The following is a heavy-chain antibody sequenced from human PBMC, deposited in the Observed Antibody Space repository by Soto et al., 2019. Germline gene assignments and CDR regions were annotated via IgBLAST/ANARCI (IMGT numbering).Heavy chain of an antibody. D-gene: IGHD3-16*01. CDR1: GDSSSVSGDSDHNHY. V-gene: IGHV4-59*11. CDR3: ARAIGDLGTYYYHYCVDV. Sequence: PSETLSLTCTVSGDSSSVSGDSDHNHYWSWVRQPPGKGLEWIGSIYYSGATTYNPSLKKRVTMSTDTSKNKFSLNLSSVTAADTAIYYCARAIGDLGTYYYHYCVDVWGPVTTVTVSS. J-gene: IGHJ6*02. CDR2: IYYSGAT.